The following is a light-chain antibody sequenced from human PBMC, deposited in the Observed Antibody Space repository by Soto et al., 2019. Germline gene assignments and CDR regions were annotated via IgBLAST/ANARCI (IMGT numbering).Light chain of an antibody. CDR1: SSDVGGYTF. Sequence: QSVLTQPASVSGSPVQSITISCTGTSSDVGGYTFVSWYQHHPGKGPKLLISEVSNRPSGVSNRFSGSKSDNTASLTISGLQTEDAADYYCSSYTSSRTVIFGGGTKLTVL. J-gene: IGLJ2*01. V-gene: IGLV2-14*01. CDR2: EVS. CDR3: SSYTSSRTVI.